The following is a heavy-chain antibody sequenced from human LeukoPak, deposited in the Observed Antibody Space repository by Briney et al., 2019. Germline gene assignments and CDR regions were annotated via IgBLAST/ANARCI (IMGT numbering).Heavy chain of an antibody. Sequence: SETLSLTCTVSGGSISSSSYYWGWIRQPPGKGLEWIGTIYYSGTTYYNPSLTGRVTISVDASKNQFSLKLSSVTAADTAVYYCARGYSYGGSYFDYWGQGTLVTVSS. CDR3: ARGYSYGGSYFDY. J-gene: IGHJ4*02. CDR1: GGSISSSSYY. CDR2: IYYSGTT. D-gene: IGHD5-18*01. V-gene: IGHV4-39*01.